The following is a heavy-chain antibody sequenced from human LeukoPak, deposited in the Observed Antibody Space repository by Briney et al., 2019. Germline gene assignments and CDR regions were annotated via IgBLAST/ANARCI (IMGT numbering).Heavy chain of an antibody. CDR1: GFTFSSYS. CDR2: ISSSSSYI. V-gene: IGHV3-21*01. Sequence: RAGGSLRLSCAASGFTFSSYSMNWVRQAPGKGLEWVSSISSSSSYIYYADSVKGRFTISRDNAKNSLYLQMNSLRAEDTAVYYCARDDQRELYYFDYWGQGTLVTVSS. CDR3: ARDDQRELYYFDY. J-gene: IGHJ4*02. D-gene: IGHD1-7*01.